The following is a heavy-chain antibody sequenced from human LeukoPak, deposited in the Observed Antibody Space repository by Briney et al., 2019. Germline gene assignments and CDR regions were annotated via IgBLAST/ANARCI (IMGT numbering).Heavy chain of an antibody. CDR1: GYSLTELS. CDR2: FDPEDGET. D-gene: IGHD5-12*01. CDR3: ATIRYSGYDAHYYYYMDV. Sequence: ASVKVSCKVSGYSLTELSMHWVRQAPGKGLEWMGGFDPEDGETIYAQKFQGRVLMTEETSTDTAYMELSSLRSEDTAVYYCATIRYSGYDAHYYYYMDVWGKGTTVTVSS. V-gene: IGHV1-24*01. J-gene: IGHJ6*03.